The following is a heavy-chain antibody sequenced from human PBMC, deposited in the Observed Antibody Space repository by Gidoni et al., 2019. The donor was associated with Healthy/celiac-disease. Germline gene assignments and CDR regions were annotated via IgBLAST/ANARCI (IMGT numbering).Heavy chain of an antibody. CDR2: IYYSGST. Sequence: QLQLQESGPGLVKPSETLSLTCTVSGGSISSSSYYWGWIRQPPGPGLEWIGSIYYSGSTYYNPSLKSRVTISVDTSKNQFSLKLSSVTAADTAVYYCARRTAYYYGSGSSRGWFDPWGQGTLVTVSS. J-gene: IGHJ5*02. CDR1: GGSISSSSYY. D-gene: IGHD3-10*01. V-gene: IGHV4-39*01. CDR3: ARRTAYYYGSGSSRGWFDP.